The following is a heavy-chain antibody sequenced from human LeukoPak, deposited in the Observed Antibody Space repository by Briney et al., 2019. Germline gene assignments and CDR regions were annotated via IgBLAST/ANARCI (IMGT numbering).Heavy chain of an antibody. V-gene: IGHV4-59*08. Sequence: SETLSLTCTVSGGSISSYSWSWLRQPPGKGLEWIGYIYYSGSTNHNPSLKSRVNMSVNTSKNQFSLKLTSVTAADTAVYYCARQAGWGYNSGAIDYWGQGTLVTVSS. CDR1: GGSISSYS. CDR2: IYYSGST. J-gene: IGHJ4*02. CDR3: ARQAGWGYNSGAIDY. D-gene: IGHD5-18*01.